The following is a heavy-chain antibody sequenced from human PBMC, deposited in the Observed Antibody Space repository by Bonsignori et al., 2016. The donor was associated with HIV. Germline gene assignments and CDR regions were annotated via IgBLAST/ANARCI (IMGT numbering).Heavy chain of an antibody. Sequence: QVQLRESGPGLVKPSETLSLTCAVSRSSFSSPYYWGWIRQPPGKGLEWIGIIYHSGSAYYSPSLQSRVTISLDNSKSHFSLNLTAVNAADTAVYYCARGSLTISGVATRFGSVGYFDYVGPGEPWSTVSS. V-gene: IGHV4-38-2*01. D-gene: IGHD3-3*01. J-gene: IGHJ4*03. CDR3: ARGSLTISGVATRFGSVGYFDY. CDR2: IYHSGSA. CDR1: RSSFSSPYY.